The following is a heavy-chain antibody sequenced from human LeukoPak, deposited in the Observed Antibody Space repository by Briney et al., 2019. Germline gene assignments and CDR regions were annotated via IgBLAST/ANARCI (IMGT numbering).Heavy chain of an antibody. J-gene: IGHJ4*02. V-gene: IGHV4-39*01. CDR2: IYYSGST. Sequence: SETLSLTCTVSGGSISSSSYYWGWIRQPPGKGLEWIGSIYYSGSTYYNPSLKSRVTISVDTSKNQFSLKLSSVTAADTAVYYCASTIIAAEALWSFDYWGQGTLVTVSS. CDR1: GGSISSSSYY. CDR3: ASTIIAAEALWSFDY. D-gene: IGHD6-13*01.